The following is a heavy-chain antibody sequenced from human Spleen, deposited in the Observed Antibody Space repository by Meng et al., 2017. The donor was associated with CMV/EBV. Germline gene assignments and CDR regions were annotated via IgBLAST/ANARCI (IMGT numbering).Heavy chain of an antibody. CDR3: ARGPRITVGGVIIWPLED. CDR2: ITPAFETA. V-gene: IGHV1-69*05. CDR1: TISSSS. Sequence: TISSSSLMWVRQAPGQGREWMGGITPAFETADYAQKFRDRVTISRDDSATTAYMEMSSLKSEDTAVYFCARGPRITVGGVIIWPLEDWGQGTLVTVSS. J-gene: IGHJ4*02. D-gene: IGHD3-16*02.